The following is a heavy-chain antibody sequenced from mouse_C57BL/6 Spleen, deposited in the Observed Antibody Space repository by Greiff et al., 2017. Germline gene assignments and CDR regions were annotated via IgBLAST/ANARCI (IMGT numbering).Heavy chain of an antibody. CDR1: GYTFTSYW. CDR2: IYPSDSET. V-gene: IGHV1-61*01. CDR3: SRGGGSSYGWYFDV. Sequence: QVQLQQSGAELVRPGSSVKLSCKASGYTFTSYWMDWVKQRPGQGLEWIGNIYPSDSETHYNQKFKDKATLTVDKSSSTAYMQLSSLTSEDSAVYYCSRGGGSSYGWYFDVWGTGTTVTVSS. J-gene: IGHJ1*03. D-gene: IGHD1-1*01.